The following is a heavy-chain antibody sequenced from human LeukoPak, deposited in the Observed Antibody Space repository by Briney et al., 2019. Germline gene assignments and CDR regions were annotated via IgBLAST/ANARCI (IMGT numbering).Heavy chain of an antibody. CDR3: ALGYYDILTGYGMDV. J-gene: IGHJ6*02. CDR1: GYTFTIYG. V-gene: IGHV1-18*01. CDR2: ISAYNGNT. Sequence: GASVSVSSTASGYTFTIYGISWVRQAPGQGRERMGWISAYNGNTNYAQKLQGRVTMTTDTSTSTAYMELRSLRSDDTAVYYCALGYYDILTGYGMDVWGQGTTVTVSS. D-gene: IGHD3-9*01.